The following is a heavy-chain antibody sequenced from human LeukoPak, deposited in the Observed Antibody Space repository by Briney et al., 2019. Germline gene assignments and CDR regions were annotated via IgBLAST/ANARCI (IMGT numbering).Heavy chain of an antibody. V-gene: IGHV1-18*01. J-gene: IGHJ5*02. CDR1: GYTFTRYG. CDR3: ARGQGTTGTTGWFDP. D-gene: IGHD1-1*01. Sequence: GASVRVSCKASGYTFTRYGISWVRQAPGQGLEWVGLISAYNGNTNYAQKLQGRVTMTTRTYTSTAYMELRSLRSDDTAVYYCARGQGTTGTTGWFDPWGQGTLVTVSS. CDR2: ISAYNGNT.